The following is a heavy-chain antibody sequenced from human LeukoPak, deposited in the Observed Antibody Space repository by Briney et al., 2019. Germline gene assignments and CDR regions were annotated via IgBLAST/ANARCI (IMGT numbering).Heavy chain of an antibody. CDR1: GFTFSSYG. V-gene: IGHV3-30*18. CDR3: AKDHYNDIWGTYEFDH. CDR2: ISYDGNNK. J-gene: IGHJ4*02. Sequence: GGSLRLSCAASGFTFSSYGMHWVRQAPGKGLEWVAVISYDGNNKFYADSVKGRFTISRDNSKNTQYLQMNSLRAEDTAVYYCAKDHYNDIWGTYEFDHWGQGTLVTVSS. D-gene: IGHD3-16*01.